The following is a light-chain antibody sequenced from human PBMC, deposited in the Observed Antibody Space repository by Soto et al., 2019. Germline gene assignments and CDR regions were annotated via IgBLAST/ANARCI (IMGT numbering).Light chain of an antibody. Sequence: IVLTQSPGTLSLSPGERATLSCRASQSVGSSYLAWYQQKPGQAPRLLIYGASSRATGIPDRFSGSGSGTDFTLTISRLEPEDFAVYYCQQYGSSPWTFGQGTKVDNK. CDR2: GAS. CDR3: QQYGSSPWT. CDR1: QSVGSSY. J-gene: IGKJ1*01. V-gene: IGKV3-20*01.